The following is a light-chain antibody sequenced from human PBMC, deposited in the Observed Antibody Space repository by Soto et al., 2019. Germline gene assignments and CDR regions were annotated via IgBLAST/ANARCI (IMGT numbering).Light chain of an antibody. CDR2: EVS. Sequence: QSVLTQPASVSGSPGQSITISCTGTSSDVGAYNYVSWYQQHPGKVPKLMIYEVSNRPSGVSNRFSGSKSGNTASLTISGLQAEDEGDYYCSSYTSGSTWVFGGGTKLTVL. J-gene: IGLJ3*02. V-gene: IGLV2-14*01. CDR3: SSYTSGSTWV. CDR1: SSDVGAYNY.